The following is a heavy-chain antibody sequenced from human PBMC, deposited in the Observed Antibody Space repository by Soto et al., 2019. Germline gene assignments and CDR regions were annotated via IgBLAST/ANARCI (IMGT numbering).Heavy chain of an antibody. CDR1: GGSFSGYY. CDR3: ARGVTLWFGELLLARDYYYGMDV. V-gene: IGHV4-34*01. J-gene: IGHJ6*02. D-gene: IGHD3-10*01. CDR2: INHSGST. Sequence: SETLSLTCAVYGGSFSGYYWSWIRQPPGKGLEWIGGINHSGSTNYNPSLKSRVTISVDTSKNQFSLKLSSATAADTAVYYCARGVTLWFGELLLARDYYYGMDVWGQGTTVTVSS.